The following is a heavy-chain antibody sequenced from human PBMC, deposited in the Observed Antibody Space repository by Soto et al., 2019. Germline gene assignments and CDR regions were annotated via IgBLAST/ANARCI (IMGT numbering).Heavy chain of an antibody. V-gene: IGHV4-4*02. CDR2: IFHNGNT. J-gene: IGHJ6*02. CDR1: GGSISSSNW. Sequence: QVQLQESGPGLVKPSGTLSLTCAVSGGSISSSNWWSWVRQPPGKGLEWIGEIFHNGNTYSNPSLTGRVTMSVDKSTTQFSLNLNSVTAADTAVYYCASRTYAMDVWGQGTTVTVSS. CDR3: ASRTYAMDV.